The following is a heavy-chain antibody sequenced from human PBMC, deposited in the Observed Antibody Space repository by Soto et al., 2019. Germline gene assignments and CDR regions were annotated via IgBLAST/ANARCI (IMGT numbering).Heavy chain of an antibody. V-gene: IGHV3-23*01. Sequence: GGSLRLSCAASGFTFSSYAMSWVRQAPGKGLEWVSAISGSGGSTYYADSVKGRLTISRDNSKNTLYLQMNSLRAEDTAVYYCANTVTDYYYYGMDVWGQGTTVTVSS. CDR1: GFTFSSYA. J-gene: IGHJ6*02. CDR2: ISGSGGST. CDR3: ANTVTDYYYYGMDV. D-gene: IGHD4-17*01.